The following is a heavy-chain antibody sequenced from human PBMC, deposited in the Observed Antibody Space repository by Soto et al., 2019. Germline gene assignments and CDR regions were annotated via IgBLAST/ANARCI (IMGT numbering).Heavy chain of an antibody. CDR3: ARVTTVVNPGY. D-gene: IGHD4-17*01. J-gene: IGHJ4*02. Sequence: EVQLVESGGDLVQPGGSLRLSCAASGFTFSSYSMNWVRQAPGKGLEWVSYISNSNSTIYYADSVKGRFTISRDNAKNSLYLQMNSLRAEDTAVYYCARVTTVVNPGYWGQGTLVTVSS. V-gene: IGHV3-48*01. CDR2: ISNSNSTI. CDR1: GFTFSSYS.